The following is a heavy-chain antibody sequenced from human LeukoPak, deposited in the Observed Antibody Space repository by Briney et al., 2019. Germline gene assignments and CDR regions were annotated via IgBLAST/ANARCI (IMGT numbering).Heavy chain of an antibody. V-gene: IGHV4-61*01. Sequence: SETLSLTCTVSGGSVSSGSYYWSWIRQPPGKGLEWIGYIYYSGSTNYNPSLKSRVTISVDTSKNQFSLKLSSVTAADTAVYYCARSHRRITMVRGVPFDHWGQGTLVTVSS. CDR1: GGSVSSGSYY. D-gene: IGHD3-10*01. CDR2: IYYSGST. CDR3: ARSHRRITMVRGVPFDH. J-gene: IGHJ4*02.